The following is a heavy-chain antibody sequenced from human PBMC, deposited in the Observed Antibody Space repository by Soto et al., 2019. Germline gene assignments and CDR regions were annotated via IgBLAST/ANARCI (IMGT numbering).Heavy chain of an antibody. D-gene: IGHD2-21*02. Sequence: GGSLRLCCAASGFTFNDIAMNWVRQRPEKVLECVAGVDWSGGVAKYGDSVMGRFFISRNNVNNTLFLHMNSLGVEDSGFYYCARGDCGICQYYFDSWGQGT. J-gene: IGHJ4*02. CDR3: ARGDCGICQYYFDS. CDR1: GFTFNDIA. CDR2: VDWSGGVA. V-gene: IGHV3-20*04.